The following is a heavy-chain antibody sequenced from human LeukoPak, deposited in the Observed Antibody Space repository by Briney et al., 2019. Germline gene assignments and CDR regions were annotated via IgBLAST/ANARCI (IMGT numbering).Heavy chain of an antibody. V-gene: IGHV1-69*13. CDR1: GGTISNYV. CDR3: ARERPSGDSFDY. J-gene: IGHJ4*02. D-gene: IGHD2-21*02. Sequence: SVKVSCKAAGGTISNYVISWVRQAPGQGLEWMGGIIPIFGTANYAQKFQGRVTITADESTSTAYMELSSLRSEDTAVYYCARERPSGDSFDYWAREPWSPSPQ. CDR2: IIPIFGTA.